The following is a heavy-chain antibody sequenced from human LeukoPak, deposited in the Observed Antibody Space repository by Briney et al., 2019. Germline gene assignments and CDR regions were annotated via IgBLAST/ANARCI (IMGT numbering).Heavy chain of an antibody. V-gene: IGHV4-34*01. CDR2: INHSGST. Sequence: SETLSLTCAVYGGSFSGYYWSWIRQPPGKGLEWIGEINHSGSTNYNPSLKSRVTISVDTSKNQFSLKLSSVTAADTAVYYCARGRRRYSPKWLGFDPWGRGTLVTVSS. CDR3: ARGRRRYSPKWLGFDP. J-gene: IGHJ5*02. CDR1: GGSFSGYY. D-gene: IGHD3-22*01.